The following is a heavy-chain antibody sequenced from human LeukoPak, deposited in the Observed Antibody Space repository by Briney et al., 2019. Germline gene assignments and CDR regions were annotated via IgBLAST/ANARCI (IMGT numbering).Heavy chain of an antibody. V-gene: IGHV3-23*01. J-gene: IGHJ1*01. CDR2: ISGSGGST. CDR1: GFTFSSYA. Sequence: GGSLRLSCAASGFTFSSYAMSWVRQAPGKGLEWVSAISGSGGSTYYADSVKGRFTISRDNAKNSLYLQMNSLRAEDTALYYCAKAFTMTGDFQHWGQGTLVIVSS. D-gene: IGHD3-22*01. CDR3: AKAFTMTGDFQH.